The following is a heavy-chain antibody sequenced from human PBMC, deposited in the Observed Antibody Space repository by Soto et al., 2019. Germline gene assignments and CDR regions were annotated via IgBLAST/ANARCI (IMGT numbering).Heavy chain of an antibody. CDR1: GGSISSSSYY. V-gene: IGHV4-39*01. CDR3: ARTRDYGGNSGDFDY. J-gene: IGHJ4*02. CDR2: IYYSGST. D-gene: IGHD4-17*01. Sequence: QLQLQESGPGLVKPSETLSLTCTVSGGSISSSSYYWGWIRQPPGKGLEWIGSIYYSGSTYYNPSLKSRVTIXXDXSXIQFSLKLSSVTAADTAVYYCARTRDYGGNSGDFDYWGQGTLVTVSS.